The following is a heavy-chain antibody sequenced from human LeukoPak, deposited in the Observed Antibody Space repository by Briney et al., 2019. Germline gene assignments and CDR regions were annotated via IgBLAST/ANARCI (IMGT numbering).Heavy chain of an antibody. CDR3: ARESTAVGDYYFDY. D-gene: IGHD3-16*01. V-gene: IGHV3-74*01. CDR2: MNSDGSSR. J-gene: IGHJ4*02. CDR1: GFIFSNYW. Sequence: GGSLRLSCAASGFIFSNYWMNWVRQAPGKGLMWVSRMNSDGSSRTYADSVKGRFTISRDNAKNTLYLQVNSLRAEDLAVYYCARESTAVGDYYFDYWGQGILVAVSS.